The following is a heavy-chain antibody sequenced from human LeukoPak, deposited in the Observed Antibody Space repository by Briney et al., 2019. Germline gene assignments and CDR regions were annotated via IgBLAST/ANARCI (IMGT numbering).Heavy chain of an antibody. CDR1: GGSFSGYY. J-gene: IGHJ5*02. CDR2: INHSGST. V-gene: IGHV4-34*01. CDR3: ARGLPRWGSYNWFDP. D-gene: IGHD3-16*01. Sequence: SETLSLTCAAYGGSFSGYYWSWIRQPPGKGLEWIGEINHSGSTNYNPSLKSRVTISVDTSKNQFSLKLSSVTAADTAVYYCARGLPRWGSYNWFDPWGQGTLVTVSS.